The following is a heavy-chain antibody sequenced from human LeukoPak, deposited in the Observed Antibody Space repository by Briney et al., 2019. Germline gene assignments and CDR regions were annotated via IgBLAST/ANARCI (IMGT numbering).Heavy chain of an antibody. V-gene: IGHV3-7*03. D-gene: IGHD3-22*01. CDR1: GFTFGKYW. Sequence: GGSLRLSCVASGFTFGKYWMSWVRQAPGKGLEWVANIKLDGSEKNYVDSVKGRFTISRDNSKNTLYLQMNSLRAEDTAVYYCAKDGTSYYYDSRATDYWGQGTLVTVSS. J-gene: IGHJ4*02. CDR3: AKDGTSYYYDSRATDY. CDR2: IKLDGSEK.